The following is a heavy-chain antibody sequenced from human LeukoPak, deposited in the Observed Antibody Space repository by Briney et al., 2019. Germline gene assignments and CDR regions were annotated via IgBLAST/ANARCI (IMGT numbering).Heavy chain of an antibody. CDR3: STPYSSSSVEPIHV. V-gene: IGHV1-69*05. J-gene: IGHJ6*04. CDR2: IIPIFGTA. Sequence: GSSVKVSCKASGGTFSSYASSWVRQAPGQGREWMGRIIPIFGTANYAQKFQGRVTITTDESTSTAYMELISLRSEDTDFYYGSTPYSSSSVEPIHVWRKDTTVTVSS. D-gene: IGHD6-6*01. CDR1: GGTFSSYA.